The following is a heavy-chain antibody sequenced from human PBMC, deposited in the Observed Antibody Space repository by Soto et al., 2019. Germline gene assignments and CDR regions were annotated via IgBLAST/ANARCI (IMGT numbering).Heavy chain of an antibody. Sequence: PSETLSLTCTVSGGSISSDDYYWSWIRQPPGKGLEWIGYIYYSGSAYYTPSLQSRVSISMDTSKNQSSLKLTSVTATDTAGYFCARGAALNTYNTYSGRDVWGQGTTVPVS. D-gene: IGHD1-1*01. V-gene: IGHV4-30-4*01. CDR1: GGSISSDDYY. CDR2: IYYSGSA. CDR3: ARGAALNTYNTYSGRDV. J-gene: IGHJ6*02.